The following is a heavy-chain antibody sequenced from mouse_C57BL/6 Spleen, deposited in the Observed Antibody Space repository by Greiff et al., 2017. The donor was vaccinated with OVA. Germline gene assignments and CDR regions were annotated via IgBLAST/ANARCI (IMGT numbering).Heavy chain of an antibody. CDR3: ASGGDWYFDV. CDR1: GYTFTDYY. CDR2: INPYNGGT. J-gene: IGHJ1*03. Sequence: VQLQQSGPVLVKPGASVKMSCKASGYTFTDYYMNWVKQSHGKSLEWIGVINPYNGGTSYNQKFKGKATLTVDKSSSTAYMELNSLTSEDSAVYYCASGGDWYFDVWGTGTTVTVSS. V-gene: IGHV1-19*01.